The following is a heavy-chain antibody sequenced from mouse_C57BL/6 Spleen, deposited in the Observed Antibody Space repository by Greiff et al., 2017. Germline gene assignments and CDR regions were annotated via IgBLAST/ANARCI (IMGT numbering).Heavy chain of an antibody. D-gene: IGHD1-1*01. V-gene: IGHV7-1*01. J-gene: IGHJ4*01. CDR2: SRNKANDYTT. CDR1: GFTFSDFY. CDR3: ARDSYYYGRLLSMDY. Sequence: EVMLVESGGGLVQSGRSLRLSCATSGFTFSDFYMEWVRQAPGKGLEWIAASRNKANDYTTEYSASVKGRFIVSRDTSQSILYLQMNALRAEDTAIYYCARDSYYYGRLLSMDYWGQGTSVTVSS.